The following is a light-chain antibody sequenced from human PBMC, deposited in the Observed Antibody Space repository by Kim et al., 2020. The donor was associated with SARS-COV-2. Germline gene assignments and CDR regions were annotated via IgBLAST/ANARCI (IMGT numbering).Light chain of an antibody. CDR2: GAS. CDR3: KQYGRSPLYI. CDR1: ESVSSSN. J-gene: IGKJ2*01. Sequence: EIVLTQSPDTLSLSPGERATLSCRASESVSSSNLAWYQQRPGQAPRLLIYGASKRATGISERFSGSGSGTDFTLTISRLEAEDLAVYYWKQYGRSPLYIFGQGTKLEI. V-gene: IGKV3-20*01.